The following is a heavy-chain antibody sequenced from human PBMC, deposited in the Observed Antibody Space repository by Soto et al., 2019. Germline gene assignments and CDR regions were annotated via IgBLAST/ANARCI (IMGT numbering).Heavy chain of an antibody. V-gene: IGHV1-3*01. J-gene: IGHJ4*02. CDR2: INAGNGNT. D-gene: IGHD3-16*01. CDR1: GYTFTSYA. CDR3: ARDSGTDYADY. Sequence: GASVKGSCKASGYTFTSYAMHWVRQAPGQRLEWMGWINAGNGNTKYSQKFQGRVTITRDTSASTAYMELSSLRSEDTAVYDCARDSGTDYADYWGQGTLVTVSS.